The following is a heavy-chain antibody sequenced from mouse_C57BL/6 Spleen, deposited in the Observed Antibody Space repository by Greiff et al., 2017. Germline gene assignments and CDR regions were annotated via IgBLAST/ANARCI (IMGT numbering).Heavy chain of an antibody. V-gene: IGHV5-17*01. CDR2: ISSGSSTN. J-gene: IGHJ4*01. CDR1: GFTFSDYG. D-gene: IGHD1-1*01. Sequence: EVQLLESGGGLVKPGGSLKLSCAASGFTFSDYGMHWVRQAPEKGLEWVAYISSGSSTNYYADTVKGRFTISRDNAKNTLFLQMTSLRSEDAAMYYCADYGSRGAMDYWGQGTSVTVSS. CDR3: ADYGSRGAMDY.